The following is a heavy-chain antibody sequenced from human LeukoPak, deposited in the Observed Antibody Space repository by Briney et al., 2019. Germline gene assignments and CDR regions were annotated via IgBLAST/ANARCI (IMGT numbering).Heavy chain of an antibody. CDR2: IYYSGST. CDR1: GGSISSYY. J-gene: IGHJ3*02. V-gene: IGHV4-59*08. Sequence: PSETLSLTCTVSGGSISSYYWSWIRQPPGKGLEWIGYIYYSGSTNYNPSLKSRVTISVDTSKNQFSLKLSSVTAADTAVYYCARQGYYGSGSYMHAFDIWGQGTMVTVSS. CDR3: ARQGYYGSGSYMHAFDI. D-gene: IGHD3-10*01.